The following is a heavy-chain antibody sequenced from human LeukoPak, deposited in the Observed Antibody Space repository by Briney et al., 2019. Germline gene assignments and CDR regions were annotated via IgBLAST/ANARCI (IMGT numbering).Heavy chain of an antibody. CDR1: GFSFSSYL. Sequence: PGGSLRLSCVASGFSFSSYLMHWVRQAPGKGLVWVSRINIDATSTTYADSVKGRFTISRDNAKNTLYLQMNNLRAEDTAIYYCARVWRTGAARELGSCGHGTLVIVSA. V-gene: IGHV3-74*03. D-gene: IGHD1-26*01. CDR3: ARVWRTGAARELGS. J-gene: IGHJ5*01. CDR2: INIDATST.